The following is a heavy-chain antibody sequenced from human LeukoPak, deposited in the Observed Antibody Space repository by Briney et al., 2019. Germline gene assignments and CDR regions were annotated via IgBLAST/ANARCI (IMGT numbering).Heavy chain of an antibody. D-gene: IGHD3-22*01. Sequence: SVKVSCKASGGTFSSYAISWVRQAPGQGLEWMGGIIPIFGTANYAQKFQGRVTITTDESTSTAYMELSSLRSEDTAVYYCARSGTYYYDSSGYYGYWGQGTLVTDSS. CDR1: GGTFSSYA. J-gene: IGHJ4*02. V-gene: IGHV1-69*05. CDR3: ARSGTYYYDSSGYYGY. CDR2: IIPIFGTA.